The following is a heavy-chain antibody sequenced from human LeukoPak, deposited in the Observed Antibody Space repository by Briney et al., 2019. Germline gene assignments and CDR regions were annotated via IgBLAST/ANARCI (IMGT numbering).Heavy chain of an antibody. D-gene: IGHD1-26*01. V-gene: IGHV1-18*01. Sequence: ASVNVSCKASDYTFSSYSFIWARQAPGQGLEWLGWISAYNGNTNSAQKVQGRVTMTTDTSTSTAYMELRSLRSDDTAVYYCARVSRWELLIDCWGQGTLVTVSS. J-gene: IGHJ4*02. CDR2: ISAYNGNT. CDR1: DYTFSSYS. CDR3: ARVSRWELLIDC.